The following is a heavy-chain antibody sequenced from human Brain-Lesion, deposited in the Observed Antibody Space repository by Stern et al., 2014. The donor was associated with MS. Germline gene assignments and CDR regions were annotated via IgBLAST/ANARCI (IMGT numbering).Heavy chain of an antibody. CDR3: ARGGQLLNYYFDY. Sequence: EVQLVESGAEVKKPGESLKISCKASGNIFTNYWIGWVRQMPGKGLEWMGIIYPGDSDTKYRPSFQGQVSISADKSISPAYLQWSSLKASDTAMYYCARGGQLLNYYFDYWGQGTLVTVSS. CDR2: IYPGDSDT. J-gene: IGHJ4*02. D-gene: IGHD2-2*01. V-gene: IGHV5-51*03. CDR1: GNIFTNYW.